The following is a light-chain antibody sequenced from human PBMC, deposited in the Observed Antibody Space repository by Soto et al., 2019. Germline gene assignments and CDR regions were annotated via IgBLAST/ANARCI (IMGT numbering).Light chain of an antibody. V-gene: IGKV1-39*01. CDR1: QSISGY. J-gene: IGKJ1*01. CDR2: AAS. Sequence: DIPMTQSPSSLSASVGDRVTITCRASQSISGYLNWYQQKPGKAPDLLIYAASSLQSGVPSRFSGSGSGTDFTLTISSLQPEDFATYYCQQSYNTPRTFGQGTKVEIK. CDR3: QQSYNTPRT.